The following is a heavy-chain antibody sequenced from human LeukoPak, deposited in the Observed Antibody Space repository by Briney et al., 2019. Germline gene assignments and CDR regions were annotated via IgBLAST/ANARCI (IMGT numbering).Heavy chain of an antibody. Sequence: ASVTVSCTASGYTFTSYYMHWVRQAPGQGLEWMGIINPSGGSTSYAQKFQGRVTMTRDTSTSTVYMELSSLRSEDTAVYYCARDRRVVPAAMPTNRFDPWGQGTLVTVSS. CDR1: GYTFTSYY. CDR2: INPSGGST. D-gene: IGHD2-2*01. CDR3: ARDRRVVPAAMPTNRFDP. J-gene: IGHJ5*02. V-gene: IGHV1-46*01.